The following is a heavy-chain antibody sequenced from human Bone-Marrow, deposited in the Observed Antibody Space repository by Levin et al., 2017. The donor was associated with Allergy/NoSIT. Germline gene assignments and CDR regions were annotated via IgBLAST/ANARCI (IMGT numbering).Heavy chain of an antibody. CDR2: ISYRGAT. CDR3: ARAHGDSSDAFAI. D-gene: IGHD4-17*01. V-gene: IGHV4-61*03. J-gene: IGHJ3*02. CDR1: GGSVRGENYY. Sequence: PSETLSLTCSVSGGSVRGENYYWSWIRQPPGKRLEWIGYISYRGATTYSPSLESRVTISLGASENHCSLRLSSLTAADTAVSYCARAHGDSSDAFAIWGQGTMVTVSS.